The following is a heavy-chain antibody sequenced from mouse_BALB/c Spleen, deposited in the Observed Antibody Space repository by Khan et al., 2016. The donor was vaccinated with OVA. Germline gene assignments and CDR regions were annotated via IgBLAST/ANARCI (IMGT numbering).Heavy chain of an antibody. CDR3: VRGGGTAPFAY. J-gene: IGHJ3*01. Sequence: EVQLQESGGGLVQPGGSRKLSCAASGFTFSDYGMAWVRQAPGKGPEWVAFISDLAYTIYYADTVTGRFNISRENAKKILYLEMSSLRSEDTAMYYCVRGGGTAPFAYWGLGTLVTVSA. V-gene: IGHV5-15*02. D-gene: IGHD1-2*01. CDR1: GFTFSDYG. CDR2: ISDLAYTI.